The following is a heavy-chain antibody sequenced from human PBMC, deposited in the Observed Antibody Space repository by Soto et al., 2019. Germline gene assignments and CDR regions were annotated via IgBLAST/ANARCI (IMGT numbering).Heavy chain of an antibody. CDR3: ARSGYCSGGSCLFDP. J-gene: IGHJ5*02. CDR1: GFTFSSYA. CDR2: ISSNGGST. V-gene: IGHV3-64*01. Sequence: GGSLRLSCAASGFTFSSYAMHWVRQAPGKGLEYVSAISSNGGSTYYANSVKGRFTISRDNSKNTLYLQMGSLSAEDMAVYYCARSGYCSGGSCLFDPWGQGTLVTVSS. D-gene: IGHD2-15*01.